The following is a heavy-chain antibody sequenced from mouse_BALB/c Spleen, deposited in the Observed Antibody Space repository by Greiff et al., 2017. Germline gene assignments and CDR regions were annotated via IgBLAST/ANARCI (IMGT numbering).Heavy chain of an antibody. Sequence: QVQLQQSGPGLVQPSQSLSITCTVSGFSLTSYGVHWVRQSPGKGLEWLGVIWSGGSTDYNAAFISRLSISKDNSKSQVFFKMNSLQANDTAIYYCARNPSSYGNYVAYWGQGTLVTVSA. V-gene: IGHV2-2*02. CDR1: GFSLTSYG. CDR3: ARNPSSYGNYVAY. J-gene: IGHJ3*01. D-gene: IGHD2-1*01. CDR2: IWSGGST.